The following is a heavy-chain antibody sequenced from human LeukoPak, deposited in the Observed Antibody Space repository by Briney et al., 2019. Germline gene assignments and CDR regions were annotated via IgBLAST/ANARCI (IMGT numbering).Heavy chain of an antibody. CDR3: ARDRIAARSFDY. CDR1: GGTFSSYA. CDR2: IIPIFGTA. D-gene: IGHD6-6*01. V-gene: IGHV1-69*05. J-gene: IGHJ4*02. Sequence: SVKVSCKASGGTFSSYAISWVRQAPGQGLEWMGGIIPIFGTANYAQKFQGRVTITTDESTSTAYMELSSLRSEDTAVYYCARDRIAARSFDYWGQGTLVTVSS.